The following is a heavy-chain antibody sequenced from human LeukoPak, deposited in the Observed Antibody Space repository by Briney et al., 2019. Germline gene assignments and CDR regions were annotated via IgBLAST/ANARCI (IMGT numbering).Heavy chain of an antibody. CDR3: AKGTGDLGYYFDR. CDR1: EFTFSNYA. Sequence: PGGSLRLSCAASEFTFSNYAMNWVRQAPGKGLEWVSGIRVNDETYYADSVKGRFTISRDNSENTLYLQIGGLRAEDTAIYYCAKGTGDLGYYFDRWGQGTLVTVSS. CDR2: IRVNDET. D-gene: IGHD7-27*01. V-gene: IGHV3-23*01. J-gene: IGHJ4*02.